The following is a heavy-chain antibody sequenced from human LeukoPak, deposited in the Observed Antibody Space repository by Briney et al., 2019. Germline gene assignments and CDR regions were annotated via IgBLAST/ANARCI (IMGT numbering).Heavy chain of an antibody. V-gene: IGHV4-39*07. CDR3: ARERGMATIF. CDR1: GGSISSSSYY. J-gene: IGHJ4*02. D-gene: IGHD5-24*01. CDR2: IYYSGST. Sequence: PSETLSLTCTVSGGSISSSSYYWGWIRQPPGKGLEWIGSIYYSGSTYYNPSLKSRVTISVDTSKNQFSLKLSSVTAADTAVYYCARERGMATIFWGQGTLVTVSS.